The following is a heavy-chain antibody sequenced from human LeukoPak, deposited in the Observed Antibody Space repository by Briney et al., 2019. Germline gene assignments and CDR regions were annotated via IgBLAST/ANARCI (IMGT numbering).Heavy chain of an antibody. CDR1: GGSISSYY. D-gene: IGHD1-26*01. CDR3: ARHAPIVGATLYYFEY. V-gene: IGHV4-4*07. CDR2: IYTSGST. Sequence: SETLSLTCTVSGGSISSYYWSWIRQPAGKGLEWIGRIYTSGSTNYNPSLKSRVTMSVDTSKNQFSLKLSSVTAADTAVYYCARHAPIVGATLYYFEYWGQGTLVTVSS. J-gene: IGHJ4*02.